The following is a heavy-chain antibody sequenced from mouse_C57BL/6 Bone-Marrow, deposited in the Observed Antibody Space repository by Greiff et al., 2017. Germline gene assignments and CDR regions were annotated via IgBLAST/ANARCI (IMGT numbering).Heavy chain of an antibody. CDR3: AREYYGTDWYFDV. V-gene: IGHV1-82*01. J-gene: IGHJ1*03. CDR2: IYPGDGDT. Sequence: QVQLQQSGPELVKPGASVKISCKASGYAFSSSWMNWVKQRPGKGLEWIGRIYPGDGDTNYNGKFKGKATLTADKSSSTAYMQLSSLTSEDSAVYFGAREYYGTDWYFDVWGTGTTVTVSS. D-gene: IGHD1-1*01. CDR1: GYAFSSSW.